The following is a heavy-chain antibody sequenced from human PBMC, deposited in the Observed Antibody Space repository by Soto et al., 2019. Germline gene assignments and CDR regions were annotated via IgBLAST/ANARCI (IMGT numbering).Heavy chain of an antibody. CDR2: IGANGDSI. Sequence: EVQLLESGGGLVQPGGSLRLSCAASGFTCNSYAMSWVRQAPGKGLEWVSHIGANGDSIYYADSVKGRFTISRDNSKNTLYLQMTGLRAEDTAVYYCTGGSNSVYWGQGTLVTVSS. CDR1: GFTCNSYA. D-gene: IGHD1-26*01. J-gene: IGHJ4*02. CDR3: TGGSNSVY. V-gene: IGHV3-23*01.